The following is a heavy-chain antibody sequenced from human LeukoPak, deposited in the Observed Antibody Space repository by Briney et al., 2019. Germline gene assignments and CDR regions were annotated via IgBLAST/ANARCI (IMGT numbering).Heavy chain of an antibody. CDR2: IIPIFGTA. CDR3: ARDGNYYGSGSYYNIDY. V-gene: IGHV1-69*13. CDR1: GGTCSSYA. J-gene: IGHJ4*02. Sequence: ASVKVSCKASGGTCSSYAISWVRQAPGQGLEWMGGIIPIFGTANYAQKFQGRVTITADESTSTAYMELSSLRSEDTAVYYCARDGNYYGSGSYYNIDYWGQGTLVTVSS. D-gene: IGHD3-10*01.